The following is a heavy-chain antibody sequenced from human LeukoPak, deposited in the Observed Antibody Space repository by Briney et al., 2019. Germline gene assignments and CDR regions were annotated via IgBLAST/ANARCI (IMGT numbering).Heavy chain of an antibody. J-gene: IGHJ4*02. CDR3: ARDPGYDSSGYFDY. D-gene: IGHD3-22*01. V-gene: IGHV3-30*03. Sequence: GGSLRLSCAASGFTFSSYGMHWVRQAPGKGLEWVAVISYDGSNKYYADSVKGRFTISRDNSKNTLYLQMNSLRAEDTAVYYCARDPGYDSSGYFDYWGQGTLVTVSS. CDR2: ISYDGSNK. CDR1: GFTFSSYG.